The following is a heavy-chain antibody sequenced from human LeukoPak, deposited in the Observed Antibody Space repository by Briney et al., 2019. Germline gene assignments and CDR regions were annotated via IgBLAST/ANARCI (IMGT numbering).Heavy chain of an antibody. CDR3: ARDDTHCSSRICYDAFDF. D-gene: IGHD2-2*01. CDR1: GFTFSSYS. J-gene: IGHJ3*01. Sequence: PGGSLRLSCAASGFTFSSYSMNWVRQAPGKGLEWVPYISSSSSTIYYADSVKGRLTISRDNANNSLYLQMNSLRLEATAVYYCARDDTHCSSRICYDAFDFWGQGTMVSVSS. CDR2: ISSSSSTI. V-gene: IGHV3-48*01.